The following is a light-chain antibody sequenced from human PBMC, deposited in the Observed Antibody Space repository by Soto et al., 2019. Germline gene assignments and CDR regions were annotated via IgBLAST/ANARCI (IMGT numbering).Light chain of an antibody. J-gene: IGLJ1*01. Sequence: QSVLSQPPSAAGSPGQSVTISCTGTSSDVGGYKYVSWYQQHPGKAPKIIIYEINIRSSEVPDRFWGSKSGNTASLTISGLQAEDEAEYYRCSYAVTYHVFGTRTKVTVL. CDR3: CSYAVTYHV. CDR2: EIN. V-gene: IGLV2-8*01. CDR1: SSDVGGYKY.